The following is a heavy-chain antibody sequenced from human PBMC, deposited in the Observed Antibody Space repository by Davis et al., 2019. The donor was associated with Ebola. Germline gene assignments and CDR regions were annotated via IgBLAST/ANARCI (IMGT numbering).Heavy chain of an antibody. Sequence: GASLKTSCAASVITFSCYAMTWVRPAPGKGLEWVPAISGSGGTTYYAGSVKGRFTISRDNSKKTLYLQMNSLRAEDTAVYDCAKDSEEMSTSPLYYYYYGMDVWGQGTTVTVSS. V-gene: IGHV3-23*01. CDR2: ISGSGGTT. J-gene: IGHJ6*02. D-gene: IGHD5-24*01. CDR1: VITFSCYA. CDR3: AKDSEEMSTSPLYYYYYGMDV.